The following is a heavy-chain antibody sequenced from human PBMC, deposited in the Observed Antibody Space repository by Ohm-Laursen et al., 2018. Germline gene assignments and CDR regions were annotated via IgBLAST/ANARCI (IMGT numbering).Heavy chain of an antibody. CDR3: AKDKVVSTGMSGYHYYGMDV. CDR2: ISGTGGST. V-gene: IGHV3-23*01. CDR1: GFSFRDYG. D-gene: IGHD5/OR15-5a*01. Sequence: SLRLSCSASGFSFRDYGMSWVRQAPGKGLEWVSGISGTGGSTYYADSVKGRFTISRDNSQNTLYLQMNSLRAEDTAAYYCAKDKVVSTGMSGYHYYGMDVWGPGATVIVSS. J-gene: IGHJ6*02.